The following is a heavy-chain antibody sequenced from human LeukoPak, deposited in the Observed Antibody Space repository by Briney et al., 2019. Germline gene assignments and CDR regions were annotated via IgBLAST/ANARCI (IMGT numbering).Heavy chain of an antibody. V-gene: IGHV3-30*18. J-gene: IGHJ6*02. CDR1: GFTFSSYR. Sequence: PGRSLRLSCAASGFTFSSYRMHWVRQAPGKGLEWVAVISYDGSNKYYADSVKGRFTISRDNSKNTLYLQMNSLRAEDTAVYYSAKGVSSGWHYYYYYYGMDVWGQGTTVTVSS. D-gene: IGHD6-19*01. CDR2: ISYDGSNK. CDR3: AKGVSSGWHYYYYYYGMDV.